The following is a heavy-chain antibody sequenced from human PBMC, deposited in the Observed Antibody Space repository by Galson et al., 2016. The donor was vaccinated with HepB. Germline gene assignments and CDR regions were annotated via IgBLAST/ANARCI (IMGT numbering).Heavy chain of an antibody. CDR3: ARGGDGPIYDGTRCFDL. Sequence: SVKVSCKASGYSFTSYDINWVRQAAGQGLEWVGWINPHTGESCYTQKFQGRVSMTRDASITTAYMDMTSLRSEDTAVYYWARGGDGPIYDGTRCFDLWGQGSLVTVSS. D-gene: IGHD5/OR15-5a*01. CDR2: INPHTGES. V-gene: IGHV1-8*01. CDR1: GYSFTSYD. J-gene: IGHJ4*02.